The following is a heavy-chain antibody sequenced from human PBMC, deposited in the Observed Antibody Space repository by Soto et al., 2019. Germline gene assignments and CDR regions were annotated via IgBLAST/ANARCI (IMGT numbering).Heavy chain of an antibody. D-gene: IGHD1-26*01. V-gene: IGHV1-46*01. CDR1: GFTFTNYF. Sequence: QVQLVQSGAEVKKPGASVKVSCKASGFTFTNYFFHWVRQAPRQGLEWMGIISPYDGNKNYQQSLQGRIPRTSDKSTSTVYMELRSLRSEDTAVYFCAIGDGRGSTGFYYYYGMDVWGHGTMITVSS. CDR3: AIGDGRGSTGFYYYYGMDV. J-gene: IGHJ6*02. CDR2: ISPYDGNK.